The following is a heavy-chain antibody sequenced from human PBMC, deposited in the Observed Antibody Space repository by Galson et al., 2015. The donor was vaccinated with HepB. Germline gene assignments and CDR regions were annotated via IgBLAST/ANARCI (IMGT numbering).Heavy chain of an antibody. V-gene: IGHV4-39*01. D-gene: IGHD2-2*01. Sequence: SETLSLTCTVSGGSINYSPYKWDWIRQPPGKGLEWIGSVFYSGSADYQPSLRGRVAISVDTSKNQFSLKLTSVTATDTAVYFCARRSCGGSSCYDHRGYFDFWGRGTLVTASS. CDR2: VFYSGSA. J-gene: IGHJ4*02. CDR3: ARRSCGGSSCYDHRGYFDF. CDR1: GGSINYSPYK.